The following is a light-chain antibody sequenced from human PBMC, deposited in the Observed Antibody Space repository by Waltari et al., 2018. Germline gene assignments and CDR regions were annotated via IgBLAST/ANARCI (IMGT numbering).Light chain of an antibody. CDR3: CSYAGRGTYV. Sequence: QSALTQPASVSGTLGQSITISCTGTTSDVGNYDLVSWYQQHPGKAPKLLICEVIKRHSGVSSRFSGSKSGNTASLTISGLQAEDEADYYCCSYAGRGTYVFGSGTKVTVL. CDR2: EVI. V-gene: IGLV2-23*02. CDR1: TSDVGNYDL. J-gene: IGLJ1*01.